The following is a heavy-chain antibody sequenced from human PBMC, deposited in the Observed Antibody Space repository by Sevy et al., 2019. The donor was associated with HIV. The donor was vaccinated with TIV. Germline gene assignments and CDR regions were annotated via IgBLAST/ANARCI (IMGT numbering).Heavy chain of an antibody. V-gene: IGHV1-18*01. J-gene: IGHJ4*02. CDR3: ARVKRGFWELFYYFDY. CDR2: ISAYNGNT. CDR1: GYTFTSYG. D-gene: IGHD3-10*01. Sequence: ASVKVSCKASGYTFTSYGISWVRQAPGQGLEWMGWISAYNGNTNYAQKLQGRVTMTTDTSTSTADMELRSLRSDDTAVYYCARVKRGFWELFYYFDYWGQGTLVTVSS.